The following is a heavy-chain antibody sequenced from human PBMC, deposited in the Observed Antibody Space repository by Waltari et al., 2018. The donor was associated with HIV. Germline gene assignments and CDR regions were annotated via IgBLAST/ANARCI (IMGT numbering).Heavy chain of an antibody. CDR1: GGSVSSDSHY. CDR2: IYYSGST. CDR3: ARDSGLYGTYSHGMDV. V-gene: IGHV4-31*03. D-gene: IGHD4-17*01. Sequence: QVQLQESGPGLVKPSQTLSLTCTVSGGSVSSDSHYWSWIRQHPGKGLEWIGYIYYSGSTYYNPSLKSRGIISIDTSQDQFSRELTAVTAADTAVYYCARDSGLYGTYSHGMDVWGQGTTVTVSS. J-gene: IGHJ6*02.